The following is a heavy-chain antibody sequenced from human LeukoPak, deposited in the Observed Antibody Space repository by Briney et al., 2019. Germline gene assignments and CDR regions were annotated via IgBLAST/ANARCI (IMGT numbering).Heavy chain of an antibody. J-gene: IGHJ5*02. D-gene: IGHD2-2*01. Sequence: PGGSLRLSCQTSESSSVALLLNGFGQAPGKGRSGLGIFRGKGDNYGTDNAASVEGRFTISRDDSKSTAYLQMNSLKIEDTALYHCTRLGGGSPDLIIVPGANKLKWYDPWGQGTLVTVSS. V-gene: IGHV3-73*01. CDR3: TRLGGGSPDLIIVPGANKLKWYDP. CDR1: ESSSVALL. CDR2: FRGKGDNYGT.